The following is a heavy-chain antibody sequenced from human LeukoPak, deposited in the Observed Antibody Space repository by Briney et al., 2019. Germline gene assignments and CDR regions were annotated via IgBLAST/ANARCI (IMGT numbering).Heavy chain of an antibody. V-gene: IGHV4-39*07. CDR3: ARDTSLEAAAGMGYFQH. CDR2: IYYSGNT. Sequence: SETLSLTCTVSGVAISSSGDYWGWIRQPPGKGLEWIGSIYYSGNTYYNPSLKSRVTMSVDTSKNQFSLKLSSVTAADTAVYYCARDTSLEAAAGMGYFQHWGQGTLVTVSS. J-gene: IGHJ1*01. D-gene: IGHD6-13*01. CDR1: GVAISSSGDY.